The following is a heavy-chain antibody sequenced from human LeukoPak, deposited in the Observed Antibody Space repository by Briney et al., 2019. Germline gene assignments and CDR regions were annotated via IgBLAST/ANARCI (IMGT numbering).Heavy chain of an antibody. CDR2: INPNSGGT. CDR1: GYTFTGYY. Sequence: ASVKVSCEASGYTFTGYYMHWVRQAPGQGLEWMGWINPNSGGTNYAQKFQGRVTMTRDTSISTAYMELSRPRSDDTAVYYCARDVDTAMVTGLFFDYWGQGTLVTVSS. J-gene: IGHJ4*02. V-gene: IGHV1-2*02. CDR3: ARDVDTAMVTGLFFDY. D-gene: IGHD5-18*01.